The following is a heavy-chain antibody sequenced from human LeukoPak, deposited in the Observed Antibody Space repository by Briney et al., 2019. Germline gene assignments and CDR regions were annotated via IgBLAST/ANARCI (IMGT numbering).Heavy chain of an antibody. CDR1: GGTFSSYA. Sequence: SVKVSCKASGGTFSSYAISWVRQAPGQGLEWMGGIIPIFGTANYAQKFQGRVTITADESTSTAYMELSSLRSEDTAVYYCAGEGDGYQYYSDHWAQGPLVTVPS. J-gene: IGHJ4*02. V-gene: IGHV1-69*13. D-gene: IGHD5-24*01. CDR3: AGEGDGYQYYSDH. CDR2: IIPIFGTA.